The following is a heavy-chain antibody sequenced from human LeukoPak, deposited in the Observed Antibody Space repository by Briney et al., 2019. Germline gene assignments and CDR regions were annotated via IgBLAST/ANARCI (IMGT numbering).Heavy chain of an antibody. D-gene: IGHD3-9*01. Sequence: GGSLRLSCAASGFTFSDYYMSWIRQAPGKGLEWVSYISSGSSTIYYADSVKGRFTISRDNAKNSLYLQMNSLRDEDTAVYYCARGDILTGYPDDYWGQGTLVTVSS. CDR1: GFTFSDYY. J-gene: IGHJ4*02. CDR2: ISSGSSTI. V-gene: IGHV3-11*04. CDR3: ARGDILTGYPDDY.